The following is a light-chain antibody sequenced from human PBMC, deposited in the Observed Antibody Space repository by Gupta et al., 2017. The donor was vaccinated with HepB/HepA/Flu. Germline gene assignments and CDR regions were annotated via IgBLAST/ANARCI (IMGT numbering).Light chain of an antibody. Sequence: IVLTHSPATLSLSPGEGATLSCTASQSVSSYLALYQQQPGQAPRLLIYDASNRDTGSPATLSGSGCGTDFTLTISSREPEDYAVDYCQQHSNWPSFTFGGGTKVEIK. CDR2: DAS. V-gene: IGKV3-11*01. CDR1: QSVSSY. J-gene: IGKJ4*01. CDR3: QQHSNWPSFT.